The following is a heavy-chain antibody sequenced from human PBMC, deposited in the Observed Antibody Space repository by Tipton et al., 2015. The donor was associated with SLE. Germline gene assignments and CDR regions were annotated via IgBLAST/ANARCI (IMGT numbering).Heavy chain of an antibody. V-gene: IGHV3-9*01. D-gene: IGHD1-1*01. J-gene: IGHJ2*01. CDR1: GFRFDDSA. CDR3: AKDMEGAYAGYFDL. Sequence: SLRLSCAASGFRFDDSAMHWVRQAPGRGLEWVSGISWNSGSTGYADSVKGRFTISRDNAKNSLYLQMNSLRPEDSAFYYCAKDMEGAYAGYFDLWGRGTLVTVSS. CDR2: ISWNSGST.